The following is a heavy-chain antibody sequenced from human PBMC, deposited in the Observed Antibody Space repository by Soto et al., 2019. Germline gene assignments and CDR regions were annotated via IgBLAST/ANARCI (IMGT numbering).Heavy chain of an antibody. CDR1: GYSITTYG. J-gene: IGHJ4*02. Sequence: APLKLYCKTAGYSITTYGISRVRMKPGQGLEWMGWTSSNNGKTKYAQKFRGRVTMTTDKSTNTVHMELRSLRSGDTAVYYCARTSVAQSEDYFDYWGQGTLVTVSS. V-gene: IGHV1-18*01. CDR3: ARTSVAQSEDYFDY. CDR2: TSSNNGKT. D-gene: IGHD5-12*01.